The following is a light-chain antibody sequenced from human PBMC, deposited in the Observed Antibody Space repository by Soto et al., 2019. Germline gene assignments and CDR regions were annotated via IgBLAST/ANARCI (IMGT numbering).Light chain of an antibody. CDR3: QQYDNLPPFT. CDR2: DAS. Sequence: DIQMTQSPSSLSASVGDRVTITCQASQDISNYLNWYQQKPGKAPKLLIYDASNLETGVPSRFSGRVSGTDFTFTISILQPEDISAYYCQQYDNLPPFTFGPGTKVDIK. V-gene: IGKV1-33*01. J-gene: IGKJ3*01. CDR1: QDISNY.